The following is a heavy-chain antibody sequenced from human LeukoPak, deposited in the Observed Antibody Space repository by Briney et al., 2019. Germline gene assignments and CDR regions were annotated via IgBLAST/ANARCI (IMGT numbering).Heavy chain of an antibody. J-gene: IGHJ4*02. CDR1: GGSINSYY. CDR3: ARDHSSSSEDY. D-gene: IGHD6-13*01. V-gene: IGHV4-4*07. Sequence: NPSETLSLTCTVSGGSINSYYWSWIRQPAGKGLEWIGRIYTSGTTNYNPSLKSRLTMSVDTSKNQFSLKLNSVTAADTAVYYCARDHSSSSEDYWGQGTLVTVSS. CDR2: IYTSGTT.